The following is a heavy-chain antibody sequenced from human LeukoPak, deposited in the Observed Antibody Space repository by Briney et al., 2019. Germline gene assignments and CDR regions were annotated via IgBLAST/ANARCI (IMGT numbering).Heavy chain of an antibody. J-gene: IGHJ3*02. CDR2: IYTSGST. D-gene: IGHD3-10*01. Sequence: PSETLSLTCTVSGGFISSYYWSWIRQPAGKGLEWIGRIYTSGSTNYNPSLKSRVTMSVDTSKNQFSLKLSSVTAADTAVYYCARDPGFGELHDAFDIWGQGTMVTVSS. CDR3: ARDPGFGELHDAFDI. V-gene: IGHV4-4*07. CDR1: GGFISSYY.